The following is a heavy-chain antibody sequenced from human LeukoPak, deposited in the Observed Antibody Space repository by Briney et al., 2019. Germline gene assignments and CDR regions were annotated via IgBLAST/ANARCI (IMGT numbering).Heavy chain of an antibody. Sequence: PSETLSLTCTVSGGSISSYYWSWIRQPPGKGLEWIGYIYYSGSTNYNPSLKSRVTISVDTSKNQFSLKLSSVTAADTAVYYCARHGGAAAGYNWFDPWGQGTLVTVS. CDR2: IYYSGST. CDR3: ARHGGAAAGYNWFDP. V-gene: IGHV4-59*08. J-gene: IGHJ5*02. CDR1: GGSISSYY. D-gene: IGHD6-13*01.